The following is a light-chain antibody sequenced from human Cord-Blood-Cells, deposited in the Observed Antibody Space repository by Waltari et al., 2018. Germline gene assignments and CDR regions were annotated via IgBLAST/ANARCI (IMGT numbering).Light chain of an antibody. J-gene: IGLJ3*02. CDR3: QSYDSSNHGV. Sequence: NFMLTQPHSVSASPGKTVTTSCTRSSGSIDSNLVPRYQQRPGSSPTTVIYEDNQRPSGVPDRFSGSIDSSSNSASLTISGLKTEDEADYYCQSYDSSNHGVFGGGTKLTVL. V-gene: IGLV6-57*01. CDR1: SGSIDSNL. CDR2: EDN.